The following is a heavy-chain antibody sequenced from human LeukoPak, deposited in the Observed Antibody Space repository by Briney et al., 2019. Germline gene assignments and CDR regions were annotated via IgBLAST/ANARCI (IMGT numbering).Heavy chain of an antibody. J-gene: IGHJ4*02. CDR3: ARGKDGYNYLLDY. V-gene: IGHV1-2*06. CDR2: INPNSGGT. D-gene: IGHD5-24*01. Sequence: ASVKVSCKASGYTFTGYYMHWVGQAPGQGLEWMGRINPNSGGTNYAQKFQGRVTMTRDTSISTAYMELSRLRSDDTAVYYCARGKDGYNYLLDYWGQGTLVTVSS. CDR1: GYTFTGYY.